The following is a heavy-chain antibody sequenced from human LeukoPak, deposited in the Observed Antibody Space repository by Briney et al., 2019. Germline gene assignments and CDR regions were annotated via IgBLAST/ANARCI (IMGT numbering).Heavy chain of an antibody. D-gene: IGHD2-2*01. CDR3: ARVSCSSTSCQYYYYYYMDV. Sequence: GGSLRLSCAASGFTFSSYAMSWVRQPPGKGLEWVSVIYSGGSTYYADSVKGRFTISRDNSKNTLYLQMNSLRAEDTAVYYCARVSCSSTSCQYYYYYYMDVWGKGTTVTVSS. J-gene: IGHJ6*03. V-gene: IGHV3-66*02. CDR2: IYSGGST. CDR1: GFTFSSYA.